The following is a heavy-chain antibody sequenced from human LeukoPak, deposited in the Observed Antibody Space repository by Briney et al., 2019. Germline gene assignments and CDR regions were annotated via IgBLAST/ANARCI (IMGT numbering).Heavy chain of an antibody. CDR2: INSDGSST. CDR1: GFTFSSYW. D-gene: IGHD4-17*01. Sequence: GGSLRLSCAASGFTFSSYWMHWVPQAPGKGLVWVSRINSDGSSTSYADSVKRRFTISRDNAKNTLYLQMNSLRAEDTAVYYCARGAVYGDYPNDYWGQGTLVTVSS. CDR3: ARGAVYGDYPNDY. J-gene: IGHJ4*02. V-gene: IGHV3-74*01.